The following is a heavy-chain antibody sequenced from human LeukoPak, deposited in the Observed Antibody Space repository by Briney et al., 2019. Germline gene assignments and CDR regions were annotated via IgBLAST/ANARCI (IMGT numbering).Heavy chain of an antibody. CDR3: GRATITAMPLDYYSSSYRDV. J-gene: IGHJ6*03. D-gene: IGHD5-18*01. V-gene: IGHV1-69*05. Sequence: ASVKVSCKASGGTFSSYAISWVRQAPGQGLEWMGRIIPIFGTANYAQKFQGRVTITTDESTSTAYMELSSLRSEDTAVYYCGRATITAMPLDYYSSSYRDVGGKGPPVTVSS. CDR1: GGTFSSYA. CDR2: IIPIFGTA.